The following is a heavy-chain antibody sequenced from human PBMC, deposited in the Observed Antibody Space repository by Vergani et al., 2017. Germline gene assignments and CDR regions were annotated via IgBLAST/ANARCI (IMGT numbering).Heavy chain of an antibody. CDR1: EFKISDFA. Sequence: DVQLVQSGGGQVQPGESLEVSCAASEFKISDFAIHWVRQAPGRGLEWVGRSGLEGARIIANSVASFSASVRGRFGISRDDSKNAVQLRLSNLGVEDTGIYYCARSKSISPWRTESRLGWFDCWGQGTLVTV. CDR2: SGLEGARIIANSVA. V-gene: IGHV3-73*02. CDR3: ARSKSISPWRTESRLGWFDC. D-gene: IGHD1-1*01. J-gene: IGHJ4*02.